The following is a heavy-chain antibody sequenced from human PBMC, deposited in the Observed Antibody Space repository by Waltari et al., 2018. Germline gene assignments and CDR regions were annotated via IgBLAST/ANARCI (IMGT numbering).Heavy chain of an antibody. CDR1: GFTFRNYW. J-gene: IGHJ3*02. CDR2: IKQDGSEK. Sequence: EVQLVESGGGLVQPGGSLRLSCAASGFTFRNYWMNWVRQAPGKGLEWVANIKQDGSEKYYVDSVKGRFTISRDNAKNSLYLQMNSLRAEDTAVYYCARDHIWGQGTMVTVSS. V-gene: IGHV3-7*01. CDR3: ARDHI.